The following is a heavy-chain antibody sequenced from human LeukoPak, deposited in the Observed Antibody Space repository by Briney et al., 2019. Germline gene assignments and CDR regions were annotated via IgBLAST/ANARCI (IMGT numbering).Heavy chain of an antibody. J-gene: IGHJ4*02. CDR1: LFSFSDYA. Sequence: GGSLRLSCAASLFSFSDYAMAWVRQAPGKGLEWVSSISTSGNTYYADSVKGRFTISRYNSKDTLYLQMNSLTTEDTALYYCARGLRGNYDYWGQGTLVTVSS. CDR3: ARGLRGNYDY. D-gene: IGHD1-7*01. CDR2: ISTSGNT. V-gene: IGHV3-23*01.